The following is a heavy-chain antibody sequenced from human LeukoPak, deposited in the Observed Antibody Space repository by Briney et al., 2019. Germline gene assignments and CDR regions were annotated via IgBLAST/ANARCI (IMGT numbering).Heavy chain of an antibody. CDR2: IGGSGDAT. J-gene: IGHJ4*02. Sequence: PGGSLRLSCAASGFTFSSYAMSWVRQAPGMGLEWVSAIGGSGDATYYADSVKGRFTISRDNSKNTLHLQMNSLRAEDTAVYYCAKDKGYSGGFSTFDYWGQGTLVTVSS. V-gene: IGHV3-23*01. CDR1: GFTFSSYA. D-gene: IGHD1-26*01. CDR3: AKDKGYSGGFSTFDY.